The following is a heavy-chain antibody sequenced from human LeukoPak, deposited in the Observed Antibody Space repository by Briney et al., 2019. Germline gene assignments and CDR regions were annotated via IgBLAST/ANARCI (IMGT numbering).Heavy chain of an antibody. V-gene: IGHV3-23*01. CDR2: ITGSGETK. D-gene: IGHD3-22*01. CDR3: AKESLVVIESYFDN. J-gene: IGHJ4*02. Sequence: GGSLRLSCVVSGFTFSDFAMSWVRRAPGKGLEWVSAITGSGETKYNADSVKGRFTMSRDNSKNTLYLQMNSLRDEDTAEYFCAKESLVVIESYFDNWGQGTLVTVSS. CDR1: GFTFSDFA.